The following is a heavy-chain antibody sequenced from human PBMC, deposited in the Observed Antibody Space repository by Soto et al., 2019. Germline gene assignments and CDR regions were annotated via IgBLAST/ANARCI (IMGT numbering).Heavy chain of an antibody. CDR1: GGSISSYY. CDR2: IYYSGST. J-gene: IGHJ4*02. V-gene: IGHV4-59*12. CDR3: SRDDSDWFFN. D-gene: IGHD3-9*01. Sequence: PSETLSLTCTVSGGSISSYYWSWIRQPPGKGLEWIGYIYYSGSTNYNPSLKSRVTISRDDSKKTAYLQMNSLESEDTAVYYCSRDDSDWFFNWGRGTLVTVSS.